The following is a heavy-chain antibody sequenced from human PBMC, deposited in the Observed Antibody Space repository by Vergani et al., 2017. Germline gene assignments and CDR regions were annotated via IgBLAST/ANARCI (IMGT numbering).Heavy chain of an antibody. CDR2: IIPIFGTA. CDR1: GYTFTSYA. CDR3: ARVQIRGSYYFDY. Sequence: QVQLVQSGSELKKPGASVKVSCKASGYTFTSYAMNWVRQAPGQGLEWMGGIIPIFGTANYAQKFQGRVTITADESTSTAYMELSSLRSEDTAVYYCARVQIRGSYYFDYWGQGTLVTVSS. V-gene: IGHV1-69*01. D-gene: IGHD1-26*01. J-gene: IGHJ4*02.